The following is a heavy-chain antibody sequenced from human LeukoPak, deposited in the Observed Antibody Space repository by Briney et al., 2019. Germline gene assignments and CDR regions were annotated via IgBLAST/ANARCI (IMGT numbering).Heavy chain of an antibody. V-gene: IGHV3-48*01. CDR2: ISGSSSTI. Sequence: GGSLRLSCAASGFTFSSYSMNWVHQAPGKGLEWVSYISGSSSTIYYADSVKGRFTISRDNGKNTLYLQMNSLRAEDTAVYYCARGSTYYDSSGQVPFDYWGQGTLVTVSS. D-gene: IGHD3-22*01. J-gene: IGHJ4*02. CDR1: GFTFSSYS. CDR3: ARGSTYYDSSGQVPFDY.